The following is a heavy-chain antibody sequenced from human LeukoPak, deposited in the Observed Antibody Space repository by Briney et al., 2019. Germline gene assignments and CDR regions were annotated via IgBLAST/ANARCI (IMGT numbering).Heavy chain of an antibody. Sequence: EATVKISCKVSGYTFTDYYMHWVQQAPGKGLEWMGLVYPEDGETIYAEKFQGRVTITADTSTDTAYMELSSLRSEDTAVYYCATDRYIVGATSFDYWGQGTLVTVSS. CDR1: GYTFTDYY. J-gene: IGHJ4*02. CDR2: VYPEDGET. CDR3: ATDRYIVGATSFDY. D-gene: IGHD1-26*01. V-gene: IGHV1-69-2*01.